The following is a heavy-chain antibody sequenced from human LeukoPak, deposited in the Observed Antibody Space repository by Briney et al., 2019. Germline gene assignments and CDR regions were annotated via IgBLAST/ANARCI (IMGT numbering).Heavy chain of an antibody. CDR3: ARRELYFFDY. D-gene: IGHD1-7*01. J-gene: IGHJ4*02. Sequence: SETLSLTCTVSGGSISSSSYYWGWFRQPPGKGLEWIGSIYYSGSTYYSPSLKSRITISVDTSKNQFSLKMSSVTAADTSVYYCARRELYFFDYWGQGTLVTVSS. V-gene: IGHV4-39*01. CDR2: IYYSGST. CDR1: GGSISSSSYY.